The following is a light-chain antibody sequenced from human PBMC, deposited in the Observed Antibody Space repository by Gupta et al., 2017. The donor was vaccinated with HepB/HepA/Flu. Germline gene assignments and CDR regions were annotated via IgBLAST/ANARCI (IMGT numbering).Light chain of an antibody. V-gene: IGLV1-44*01. Sequence: QSVLTQPPSASGTPGHRVTISCSGSSSNIRGNAVNWYQQFPRTAPKLLIYRDDQRPSGVPDRFSGSKSGTSASRVINGLQSGEEADYYWEAWDDSLTGVLFGTGTKLTVL. J-gene: IGLJ1*01. CDR3: EAWDDSLTGVL. CDR1: SSNIRGNA. CDR2: RDD.